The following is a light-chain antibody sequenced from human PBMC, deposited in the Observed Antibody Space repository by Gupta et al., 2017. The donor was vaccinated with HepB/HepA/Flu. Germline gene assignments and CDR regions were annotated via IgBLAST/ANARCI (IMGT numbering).Light chain of an antibody. CDR3: QSADSSGTYPWV. Sequence: SYELPQPPSVSVSPGQTTRITCSGDVLPKQYAYWYQQKPGQAPVLVIYKDYERPSGIPERFSGSSSGTTATLTISEVQAEDEADYYCQSADSSGTYPWVFGGGTKLTVL. J-gene: IGLJ3*02. CDR2: KDY. V-gene: IGLV3-25*03. CDR1: VLPKQY.